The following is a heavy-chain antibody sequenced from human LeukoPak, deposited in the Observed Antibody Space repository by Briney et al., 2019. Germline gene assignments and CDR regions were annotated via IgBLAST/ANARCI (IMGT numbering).Heavy chain of an antibody. Sequence: GGSLTLSCTISGITFRDYVMSWFRQAPGKGLEWVSFVKTKAYCRTTEYATSVKGRFTVSRDDSKNTLFLQMNSLKTEDTAVYYCLTGDYDFWSGFFSPNHYFDYWGQGTLVTVSS. CDR2: VKTKAYCRTT. D-gene: IGHD3-3*01. J-gene: IGHJ4*02. V-gene: IGHV3-49*03. CDR3: LTGDYDFWSGFFSPNHYFDY. CDR1: GITFRDYV.